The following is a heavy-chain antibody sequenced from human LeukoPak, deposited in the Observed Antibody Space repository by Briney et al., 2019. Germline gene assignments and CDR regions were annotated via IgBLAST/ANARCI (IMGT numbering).Heavy chain of an antibody. V-gene: IGHV4-4*02. J-gene: IGHJ4*02. CDR3: SRENGAFSPFGY. CDR1: GGSISSTNW. Sequence: PSETLSLACGVSGGSISSTNWWSWVRQPPGQGLEWIGEISLSGLTNYNPSLKSRVTVSLDKSKNQLSLNLTSVPAADTPVYYCSRENGAFSPFGYWGQGTLVTVPS. D-gene: IGHD2-8*01. CDR2: ISLSGLT.